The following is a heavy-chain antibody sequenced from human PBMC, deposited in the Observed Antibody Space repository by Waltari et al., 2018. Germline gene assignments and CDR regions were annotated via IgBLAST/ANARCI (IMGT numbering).Heavy chain of an antibody. CDR2: INSDGSTT. J-gene: IGHJ4*02. Sequence: EVQLVESGGGLVQPGGSLGLACAASGFTFSSHWMHWVRQAPGKGLVWVSRINSDGSTTNYADSVKGRFTISRDNAKNTLYLQMNSLRAEDTAVYYCASYVMIKEWGQGTLVTVSS. V-gene: IGHV3-74*01. CDR1: GFTFSSHW. CDR3: ASYVMIKE. D-gene: IGHD3-16*01.